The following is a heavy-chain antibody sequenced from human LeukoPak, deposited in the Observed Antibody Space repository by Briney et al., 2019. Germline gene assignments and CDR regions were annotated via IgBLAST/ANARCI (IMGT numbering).Heavy chain of an antibody. CDR1: GYSFTSYW. J-gene: IGHJ3*02. Sequence: GESLKISCKGSGYSFTSYWIGWVRQMPGKGLEWMGIIYPGDSDTRYSPSFQGQVTISADKSISTAYLQWSSLKASDTAMYYCAGTYYYGSGSHDAFDIWGQGTMVTVSS. V-gene: IGHV5-51*01. D-gene: IGHD3-10*01. CDR2: IYPGDSDT. CDR3: AGTYYYGSGSHDAFDI.